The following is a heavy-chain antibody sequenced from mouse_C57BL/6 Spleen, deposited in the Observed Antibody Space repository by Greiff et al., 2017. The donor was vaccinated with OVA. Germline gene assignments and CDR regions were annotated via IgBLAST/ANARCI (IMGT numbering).Heavy chain of an antibody. CDR3: ARIYYGPYYFDY. V-gene: IGHV1-64*01. D-gene: IGHD1-1*01. J-gene: IGHJ2*01. CDR2: IHPNSGST. Sequence: QVQLQQSGAELVKPGASVKLSCKASGYTFTSYWMHWVKQRPGQGLEWIGMIHPNSGSTNYNEKFKSKATLTVDKSSSTAYMQLSSLTSEDSAVYYCARIYYGPYYFDYWGQGTTLTVSS. CDR1: GYTFTSYW.